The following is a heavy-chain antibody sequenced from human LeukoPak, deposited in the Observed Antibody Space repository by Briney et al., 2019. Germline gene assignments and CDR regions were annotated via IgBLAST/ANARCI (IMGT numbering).Heavy chain of an antibody. D-gene: IGHD3-10*01. CDR2: IYTSGST. CDR1: GGSISSGSYY. J-gene: IGHJ4*02. Sequence: SQTLSLTCTVSGGSISSGSYYWSWIRQPAGKGLEWIGRIYTSGSTNYNPSLKSRVTISVDTSKNQFSLKLSSVTAADTAVYYCARGRYGSGSYYLDYWGQGTLVTVSS. V-gene: IGHV4-61*02. CDR3: ARGRYGSGSYYLDY.